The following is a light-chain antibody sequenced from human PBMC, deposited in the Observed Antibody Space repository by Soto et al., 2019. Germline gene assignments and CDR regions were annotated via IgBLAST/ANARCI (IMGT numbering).Light chain of an antibody. CDR2: DVT. V-gene: IGLV2-14*01. J-gene: IGLJ1*01. CDR3: SSYTSSSTFV. Sequence: QSVLTQPASVSGSPGQSITISCTGTNSDVGDYNYVSWCQQHPGKAPKLIIYDVTNRPSGVSDRFSGSKSGNRAFLTISGLQAEDEADYYCSSYTSSSTFVFGTGTKLTVL. CDR1: NSDVGDYNY.